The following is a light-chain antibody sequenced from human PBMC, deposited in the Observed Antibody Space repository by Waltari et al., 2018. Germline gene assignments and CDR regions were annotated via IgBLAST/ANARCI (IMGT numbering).Light chain of an antibody. J-gene: IGKJ4*01. Sequence: EVVITQSPAALSVSPGARVTLSCKASQNIDNHLAWYQQKPGQSPRLLIYGASTRATGVPARFSGSGSGTEFTLTISSLQSEDCAVFYCQQYNRWPPLTFGGGTKVEIK. V-gene: IGKV3-15*01. CDR1: QNIDNH. CDR2: GAS. CDR3: QQYNRWPPLT.